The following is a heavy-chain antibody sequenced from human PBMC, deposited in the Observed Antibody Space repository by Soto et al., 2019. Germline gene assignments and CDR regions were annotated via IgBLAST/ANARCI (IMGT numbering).Heavy chain of an antibody. J-gene: IGHJ4*02. V-gene: IGHV4-31*03. Sequence: TLSLTCTVSGGSISSGDHYWGWIRQHPERGLEWIGYIDNSGITYDNPSLKSRITMSVDTSQNQFSLKLRSVTAADTAVYYCARNYGNYGHYFDSWGQGTLVTVSS. CDR3: ARNYGNYGHYFDS. D-gene: IGHD4-17*01. CDR1: GGSISSGDHY. CDR2: IDNSGIT.